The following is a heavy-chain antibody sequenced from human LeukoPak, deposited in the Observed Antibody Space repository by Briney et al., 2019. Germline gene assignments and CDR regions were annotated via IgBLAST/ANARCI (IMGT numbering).Heavy chain of an antibody. CDR1: GFTFSSYA. D-gene: IGHD2-15*01. CDR3: AKAGVVVAASYWFDP. J-gene: IGHJ5*02. Sequence: GGSLRLSCAASGFTFSSYAMSWVRQAPGKGLEWVSTISDSGGRTYYADSVKGRFTVSRDNSKNTLYLQMNSLRAEDTAVYYCAKAGVVVAASYWFDPWGQGTLVAVSS. CDR2: ISDSGGRT. V-gene: IGHV3-23*01.